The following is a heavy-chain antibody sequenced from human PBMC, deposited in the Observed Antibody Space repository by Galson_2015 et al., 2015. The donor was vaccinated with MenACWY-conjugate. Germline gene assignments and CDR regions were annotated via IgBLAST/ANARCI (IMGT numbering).Heavy chain of an antibody. CDR2: IVSTSGYL. D-gene: IGHD6-13*01. J-gene: IGHJ5*02. CDR1: GFSFNSHS. V-gene: IGHV3-21*01. CDR3: TTMYSRS. Sequence: SLRLSCAASGFSFNSHSMNWVRQAPGQGLEWVSSIVSTSGYLYYADSVKGRFTISRDNAKNSLYLQMHSLRAEDTAVYYCTTMYSRSWGQGILVTVSS.